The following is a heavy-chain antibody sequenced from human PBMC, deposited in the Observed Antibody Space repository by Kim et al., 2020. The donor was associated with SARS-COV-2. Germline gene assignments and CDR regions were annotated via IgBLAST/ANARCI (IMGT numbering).Heavy chain of an antibody. J-gene: IGHJ1*01. CDR1: GGSFSGYY. V-gene: IGHV4-34*01. D-gene: IGHD3-22*01. Sequence: SETLSLTCAVYGGSFSGYYWSWIRQPPGKGLEWIGEINHSGSTNYNPSLKSRVTISVDTSKNQFSLKLSSVTAADTAVYYCARGQGQWQKYYYDSSGPEYFQHWGQGTLVTVSS. CDR2: INHSGST. CDR3: ARGQGQWQKYYYDSSGPEYFQH.